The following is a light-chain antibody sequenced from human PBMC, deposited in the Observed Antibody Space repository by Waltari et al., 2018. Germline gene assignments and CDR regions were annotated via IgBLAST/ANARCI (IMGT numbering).Light chain of an antibody. J-gene: IGLJ3*02. CDR2: GVA. V-gene: IGLV2-14*03. CDR3: TSYTSSSTWV. CDR1: SSDVGAYNH. Sequence: QSALTQPASVSGFPGQSIPISCTGASSDVGAYNHVSWYQQHPGKAPKLMIYGVANRPSGVSNRFSGSKSGNTASLTISGLQAEDEADYYCTSYTSSSTWVFGGGTKLTVL.